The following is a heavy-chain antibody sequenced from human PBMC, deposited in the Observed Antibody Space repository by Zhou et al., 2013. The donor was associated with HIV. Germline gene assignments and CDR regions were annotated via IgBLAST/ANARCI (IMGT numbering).Heavy chain of an antibody. D-gene: IGHD3-3*01. V-gene: IGHV1-69*05. J-gene: IGHJ4*02. Sequence: QVQLVQSGAEVKKPGSSVKVSCKASGGTFSSYAISWVRQAPGQGLEWMGGIIPIFGTANYAQKFQGRVTLTTDTSTNSAYMEVRSLRFDDTAVYFCARDPHVLAYYDFWSGDYYLVHWGQGTVVTVSS. CDR3: ARDPHVLAYYDFWSGDYYLVH. CDR2: IIPIFGTA. CDR1: GGTFSSYA.